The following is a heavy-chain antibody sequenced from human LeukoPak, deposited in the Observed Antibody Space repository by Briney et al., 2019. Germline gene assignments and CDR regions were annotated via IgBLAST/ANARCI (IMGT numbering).Heavy chain of an antibody. CDR3: AKVDGPYHYYGMGV. CDR2: ISSSSSYI. D-gene: IGHD5-24*01. Sequence: GGSLRLSCAASGFTFSSYTMNWVRQAPGKGLEWVSSISSSSSYIYYADSLKGRFTISRDNAKNSLYLQMNSLGAEDTAVYYCAKVDGPYHYYGMGVWGQGTTVTVSS. V-gene: IGHV3-21*01. J-gene: IGHJ6*02. CDR1: GFTFSSYT.